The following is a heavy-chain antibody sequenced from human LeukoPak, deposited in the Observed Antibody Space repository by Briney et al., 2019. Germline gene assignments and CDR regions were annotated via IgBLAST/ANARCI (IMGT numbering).Heavy chain of an antibody. Sequence: GGSLRLSCAASGFNFNDYSMSWIRQAPGRGLEWVSYISDSGDSTNYTDSVKGRFTISRDNADNSLYLQMNSLRADDTAVYYCAKTTREKTGIFWFDPWGQGTLVTVSS. CDR1: GFNFNDYS. CDR2: ISDSGDST. J-gene: IGHJ5*02. D-gene: IGHD7-27*01. CDR3: AKTTREKTGIFWFDP. V-gene: IGHV3-11*01.